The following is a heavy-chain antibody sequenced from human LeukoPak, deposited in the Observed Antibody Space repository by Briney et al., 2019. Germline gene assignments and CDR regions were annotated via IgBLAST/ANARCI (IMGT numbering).Heavy chain of an antibody. Sequence: GGSLRLSCSASGFTFSTYAMHWVRQAAGKGLEYVSSISTNGGSTYYADSVKVRFTISRDNSRNTLDLQMSSLRAEDTAVYYCVKGGRTTGTTVFDYWGHGTLVTVSS. J-gene: IGHJ4*01. CDR1: GFTFSTYA. V-gene: IGHV3-64D*06. CDR2: ISTNGGST. CDR3: VKGGRTTGTTVFDY. D-gene: IGHD1-1*01.